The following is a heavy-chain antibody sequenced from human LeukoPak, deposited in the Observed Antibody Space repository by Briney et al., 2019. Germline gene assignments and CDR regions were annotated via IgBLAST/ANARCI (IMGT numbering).Heavy chain of an antibody. CDR3: ARGSDWGMVVY. CDR1: GFTFSSYA. J-gene: IGHJ4*02. V-gene: IGHV4-34*01. CDR2: INHSGST. Sequence: GSLRLSCAASGFTFSSYAMSWVRQAPGKGLEWIGEINHSGSTNYNPSLKSRVTISVDTSKNQFSLKLSSVTAADTAVYYCARGSDWGMVVYWGQGTLVTVSS. D-gene: IGHD3-16*01.